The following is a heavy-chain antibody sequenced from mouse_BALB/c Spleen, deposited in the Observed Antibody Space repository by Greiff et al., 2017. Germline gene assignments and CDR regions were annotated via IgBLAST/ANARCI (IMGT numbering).Heavy chain of an antibody. D-gene: IGHD2-1*01. Sequence: EVQLVESGPGLVKPSQSLSLTCTVTGYSITSDYAWNWIRQFPGNKLEWMGYISYSGSTSYNPSLKSRISITRDTSKNQFFLQLNSVTTEDTATYYCARYGNLSYAMDYWGQGTSVTVSS. CDR2: ISYSGST. CDR3: ARYGNLSYAMDY. J-gene: IGHJ4*01. CDR1: GYSITSDYA. V-gene: IGHV3-2*02.